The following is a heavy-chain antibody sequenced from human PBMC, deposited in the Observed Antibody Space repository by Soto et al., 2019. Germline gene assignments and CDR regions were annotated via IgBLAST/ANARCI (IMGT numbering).Heavy chain of an antibody. J-gene: IGHJ4*02. CDR1: GFTFSSYA. D-gene: IGHD6-13*01. Sequence: GGSLRLSCAASGFTFSSYAMSWVRQAPGKGLEWVSAISGSGGSTYYADSVKGRFTISRDNSKNTLYLQMNSLRAEDTAVYYCANMPPTIIAAAGNSFDYWGQGTLVTVSS. CDR2: ISGSGGST. V-gene: IGHV3-23*01. CDR3: ANMPPTIIAAAGNSFDY.